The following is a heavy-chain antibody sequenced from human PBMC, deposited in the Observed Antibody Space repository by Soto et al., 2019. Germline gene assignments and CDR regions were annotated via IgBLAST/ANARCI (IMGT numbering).Heavy chain of an antibody. V-gene: IGHV2-26*01. CDR2: IFSNDEK. D-gene: IGHD2-15*01. Sequence: SGPTLVNPTDTLTLTCTVSGFSLSNARMGVSWIRQPPGKALEWLAHIFSNDEKSYSTSLKSRLTISKDTSKSQVVLTMTNMDPVDTATYYCARYVVVVAARQDWFDPWGQGTLVTVSS. J-gene: IGHJ5*02. CDR3: ARYVVVVAARQDWFDP. CDR1: GFSLSNARMG.